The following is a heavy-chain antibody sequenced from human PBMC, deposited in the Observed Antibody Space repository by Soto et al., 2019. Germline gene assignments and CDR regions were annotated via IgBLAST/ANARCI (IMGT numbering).Heavy chain of an antibody. V-gene: IGHV3-21*01. J-gene: IGHJ3*02. CDR2: ISSSSSYI. Sequence: PGGSLRLSCAASGFTFSSYSMNWVRQAPGKGLEWVSSISSSSSYIYYAESVKGRFTISRDNAKNSLYLQMNSLRAEDTAVYYCAREHISSDAFDIWGQVTMVTVSS. D-gene: IGHD3-3*02. CDR1: GFTFSSYS. CDR3: AREHISSDAFDI.